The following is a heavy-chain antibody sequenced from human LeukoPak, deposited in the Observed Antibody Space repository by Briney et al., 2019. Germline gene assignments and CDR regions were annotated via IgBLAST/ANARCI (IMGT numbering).Heavy chain of an antibody. CDR2: ISAYNGNT. CDR1: GYTFTSYG. Sequence: ASVKVSCKASGYTFTSYGISWVRQAPGQGLEWMGWISAYNGNTNYAQKLQGRVTMTTDTSTSTAYMELRSLRSDDTAVYYCARDYRPYYYGSGSYYNVYNWFDPWGQGTLVTVSS. J-gene: IGHJ5*02. CDR3: ARDYRPYYYGSGSYYNVYNWFDP. V-gene: IGHV1-18*01. D-gene: IGHD3-10*01.